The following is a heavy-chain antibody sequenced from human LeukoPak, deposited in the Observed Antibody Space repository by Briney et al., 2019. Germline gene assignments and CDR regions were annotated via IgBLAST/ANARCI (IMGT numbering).Heavy chain of an antibody. CDR1: GYTFTGYY. CDR3: ARDRVELLYCFTH. J-gene: IGHJ4*02. D-gene: IGHD2-2*02. Sequence: ASVKVSCKASGYTFTGYYMHWVRQAPGQGLEWMGWINPNSGSTDSAQKFQGRVTVTRDTSISTAYLELRRLKSDDTAVYYCARDRVELLYCFTHWGQGTLVTVSS. CDR2: INPNSGST. V-gene: IGHV1-2*02.